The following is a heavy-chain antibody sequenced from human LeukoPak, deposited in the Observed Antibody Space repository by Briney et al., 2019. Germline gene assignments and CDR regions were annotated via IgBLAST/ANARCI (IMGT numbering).Heavy chain of an antibody. D-gene: IGHD5-12*01. CDR1: GFTFTRSA. V-gene: IGHV1-58*01. Sequence: ASVKVSCKASGFTFTRSAVQWVRQGRGQGLEWIGWIVVGSGNTKYAQKFQERVTITRDMSTSTVYMELSSLRSEDTAVYYCAAARGATIELLDYWRQGTQVTVSS. J-gene: IGHJ4*02. CDR3: AAARGATIELLDY. CDR2: IVVGSGNT.